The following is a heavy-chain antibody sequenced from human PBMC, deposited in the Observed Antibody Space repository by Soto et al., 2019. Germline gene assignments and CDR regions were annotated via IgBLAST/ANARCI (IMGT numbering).Heavy chain of an antibody. CDR2: ISGSGVST. CDR3: AKDESGYDAFDI. V-gene: IGHV3-23*01. D-gene: IGHD5-12*01. J-gene: IGHJ3*02. Sequence: PGGSLRLSCAASGFTFSSYAVSWVRQAPGKGLEWVSAISGSGVSTYYADSVKGRFTISRDNSKNTLYLRMNSLRAEDTAVYYCAKDESGYDAFDIWGQGTMVTVSS. CDR1: GFTFSSYA.